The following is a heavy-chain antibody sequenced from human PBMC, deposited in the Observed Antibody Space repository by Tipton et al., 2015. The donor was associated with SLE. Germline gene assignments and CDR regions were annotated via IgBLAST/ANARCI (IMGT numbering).Heavy chain of an antibody. CDR2: IGTAGDT. CDR1: GFTFSSYD. V-gene: IGHV3-13*01. D-gene: IGHD6-6*01. J-gene: IGHJ6*02. Sequence: SLRLSCAASGFTFSSYDMHWVRQATGKGLEWVSAIGTAGDTYYPGSVKGRFTISRENAKNSLYLQMNSLRAGDTAVYYCARGIAVRQLVRFGGMDVWGQGTTVTVSS. CDR3: ARGIAVRQLVRFGGMDV.